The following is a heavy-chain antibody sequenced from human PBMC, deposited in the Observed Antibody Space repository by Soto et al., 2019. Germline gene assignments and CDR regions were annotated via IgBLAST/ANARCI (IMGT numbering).Heavy chain of an antibody. CDR2: IKQDGSEK. D-gene: IGHD2-2*01. Sequence: EVQLVESGGGLVQPGGSLRLSCAASGFTFSSYWMSWVRQAPGKGLEWVAHIKQDGSEKYYEEAVKGRCTISRENAKNSKKLQMNSLRAENTAVYYCARDLSEIVVVPSDYWGQGTLVTVSS. J-gene: IGHJ4*02. CDR3: ARDLSEIVVVPSDY. V-gene: IGHV3-7*05. CDR1: GFTFSSYW.